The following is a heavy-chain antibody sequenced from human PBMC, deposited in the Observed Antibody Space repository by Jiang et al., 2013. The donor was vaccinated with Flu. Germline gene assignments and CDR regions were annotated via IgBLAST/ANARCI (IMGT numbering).Heavy chain of an antibody. V-gene: IGHV3-23*01. Sequence: RLSCAASGFTFSSYAMSWVRQAPGKGLEWVSAISGSGGSTYYADSVKGRFTISRDNSKNTLYLQMNSLRAEDTAVYYCAKDLRYCSSTSCYTRGTSVFDYWGQGTLVTVSS. CDR3: AKDLRYCSSTSCYTRGTSVFDY. CDR2: ISGSGGST. D-gene: IGHD2-2*02. J-gene: IGHJ4*02. CDR1: GFTFSSYA.